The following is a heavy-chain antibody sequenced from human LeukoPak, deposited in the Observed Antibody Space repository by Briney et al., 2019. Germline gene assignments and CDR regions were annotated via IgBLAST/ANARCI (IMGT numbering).Heavy chain of an antibody. V-gene: IGHV3-13*05. Sequence: GGSLRLSCAASGFTFSSYEMHWVRQATGKGLEWVSAINTAGEPYYPGSVKGRFTISRENAKNSLYLQMNSLRAGDTAVYYCARGAPQWREDGMDVWGKGTTVTVSS. CDR3: ARGAPQWREDGMDV. J-gene: IGHJ6*04. D-gene: IGHD6-19*01. CDR2: INTAGEP. CDR1: GFTFSSYE.